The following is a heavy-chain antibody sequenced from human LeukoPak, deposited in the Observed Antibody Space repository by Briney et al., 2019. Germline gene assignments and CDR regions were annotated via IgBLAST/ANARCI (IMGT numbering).Heavy chain of an antibody. CDR2: INGRGETT. CDR1: GFNFANHA. V-gene: IGHV3-23*01. J-gene: IGHJ4*01. D-gene: IGHD3-3*01. CDR3: AKDQGSGHGSYTWGTFDY. Sequence: GGSLRLSCAASGFNFANHAMSWVRKAPGKGLEWVSGINGRGETTVYAASVEGRFTISRDNSKNTLYLQLNSLRVEDTAVYFCAKDQGSGHGSYTWGTFDYWGLGSLVTVFS.